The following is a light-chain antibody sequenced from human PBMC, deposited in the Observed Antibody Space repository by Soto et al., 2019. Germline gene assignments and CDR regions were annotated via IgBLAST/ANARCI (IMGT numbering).Light chain of an antibody. CDR1: SSDVGAYNY. CDR2: EVS. CDR3: TSYAGTYSFFYV. J-gene: IGLJ1*01. Sequence: QSVLTQPPSAYGSPGQSVTISCTGTSSDVGAYNYASWYQQLPGKAPKLIIYEVSKRPSGVPDRFSGSKSGNTASLTVSGLQAEDEADYYCTSYAGTYSFFYVFGTGTKVTVL. V-gene: IGLV2-8*01.